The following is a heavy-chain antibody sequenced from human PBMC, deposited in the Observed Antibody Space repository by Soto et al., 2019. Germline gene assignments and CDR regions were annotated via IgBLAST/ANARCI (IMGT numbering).Heavy chain of an antibody. Sequence: ASETLSLTCTVSGGSISSSSYYWGWIRQPPGKGLEWIGSIYYSGSTYYNPSLKSRVTISVDTSKNQFSLKLSSVTAADTAVYYCARQLGYCSSTSCYLNWFDPWGQGTLVTVSS. V-gene: IGHV4-39*01. CDR3: ARQLGYCSSTSCYLNWFDP. CDR1: GGSISSSSYY. CDR2: IYYSGST. J-gene: IGHJ5*02. D-gene: IGHD2-2*01.